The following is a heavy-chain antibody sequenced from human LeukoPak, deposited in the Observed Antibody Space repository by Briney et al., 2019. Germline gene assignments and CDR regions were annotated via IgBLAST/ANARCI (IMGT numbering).Heavy chain of an antibody. J-gene: IGHJ4*02. CDR1: GFTFSTYT. CDR2: ISYDGSLK. D-gene: IGHD3-10*01. V-gene: IGHV3-30*04. Sequence: GRSLRLSCAASGFTFSTYTMHWVRQAPGKGLEWVAVISYDGSLKYYADSVKGRFTISRDNSKNMVFLQMNSLRAEDTAVYYCARGDYYGSGSYWYYFDYWGQGTLVTVSS. CDR3: ARGDYYGSGSYWYYFDY.